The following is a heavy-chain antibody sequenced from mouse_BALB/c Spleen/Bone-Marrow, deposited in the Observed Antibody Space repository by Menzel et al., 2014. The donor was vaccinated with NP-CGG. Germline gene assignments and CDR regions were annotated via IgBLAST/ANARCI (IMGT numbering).Heavy chain of an antibody. J-gene: IGHJ4*01. V-gene: IGHV2-6-7*01. D-gene: IGHD2-2*01. CDR3: ARDRGYDSYYAMDY. CDR2: IWGDGST. Sequence: VMLVESGPGLVAPSQSLSITCTVSGFSLTGYGVNWVRQPPGKGLEWLGVIWGDGSTDYNSALKSRLSISKDNSKSQVFLKMNSLQTDDTARYYCARDRGYDSYYAMDYWGQGTSVTVSS. CDR1: GFSLTGYG.